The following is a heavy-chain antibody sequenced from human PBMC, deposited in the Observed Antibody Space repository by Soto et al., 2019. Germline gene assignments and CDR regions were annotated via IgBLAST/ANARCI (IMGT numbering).Heavy chain of an antibody. Sequence: SETLSLTCAVSGGSISSSNWWSWVRQPPGKGLEWIGEIYHSGSTNYNPSLKSRVTISVDTSKNQFSLKLSSVTAADTAVYSRARDPYRSGWLDYWGQGTLVTVSS. CDR2: IYHSGST. V-gene: IGHV4-4*02. CDR1: GGSISSSNW. J-gene: IGHJ4*02. CDR3: ARDPYRSGWLDY. D-gene: IGHD6-19*01.